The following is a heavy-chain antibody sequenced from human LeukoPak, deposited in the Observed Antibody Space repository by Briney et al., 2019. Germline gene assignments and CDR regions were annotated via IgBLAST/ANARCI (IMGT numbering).Heavy chain of an antibody. Sequence: PGGSLRLSCAASGFTFKEYGMSWVRQAPGKGLEWVSTINDNGANTHYADSVKGRFTISTDSSKNTLFLQMNSLRADDTARYYCTKGDGGWYPIDSWGQGTLIIVSS. CDR1: GFTFKEYG. J-gene: IGHJ4*02. CDR3: TKGDGGWYPIDS. D-gene: IGHD6-19*01. V-gene: IGHV3-23*01. CDR2: INDNGANT.